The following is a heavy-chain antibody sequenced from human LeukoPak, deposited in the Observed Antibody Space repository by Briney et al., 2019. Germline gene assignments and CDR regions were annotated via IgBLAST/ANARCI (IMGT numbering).Heavy chain of an antibody. Sequence: ASVKVSCKASGYTFTSYDINWVRQATGQGLEWMGWMHPNSGNTGYAQKLQGRVTMTRNTSISTAYMELSSLRSEDTAVYYCARGGRGPPYSGSWYVNYYYYGMDVWGQGTTVTVSS. V-gene: IGHV1-8*01. J-gene: IGHJ6*02. D-gene: IGHD6-13*01. CDR1: GYTFTSYD. CDR2: MHPNSGNT. CDR3: ARGGRGPPYSGSWYVNYYYYGMDV.